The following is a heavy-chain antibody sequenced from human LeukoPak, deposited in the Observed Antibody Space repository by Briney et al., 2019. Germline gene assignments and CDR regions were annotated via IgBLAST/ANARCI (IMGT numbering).Heavy chain of an antibody. CDR2: IKQDGGEN. D-gene: IGHD2-15*01. V-gene: IGHV3-7*01. J-gene: IGHJ5*02. Sequence: GGSLRLSCVASAFTFNDYWMSWVRQAPGKGLEWVANIKQDGGENYYVDSVKGRFTISRDNSKNTLYLQMNSLRAEDTAVYYCARDVVVVAATNNWFDPWGQGTLVTVSS. CDR3: ARDVVVVAATNNWFDP. CDR1: AFTFNDYW.